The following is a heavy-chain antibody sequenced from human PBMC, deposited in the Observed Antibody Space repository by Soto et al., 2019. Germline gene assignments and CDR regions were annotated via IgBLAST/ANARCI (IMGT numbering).Heavy chain of an antibody. D-gene: IGHD3-22*01. J-gene: IGHJ4*02. CDR3: AKDTYYHDSSGFYVFDY. Sequence: PGGSLRLSCAASGFTVSSNYMSWVRQAPGKGLEWVSVIYSGGSTYYADSVRGRFTISRDNSKNTLYLQMNSLRAEDTAVYYCAKDTYYHDSSGFYVFDYWGQGTPVTVSS. CDR2: IYSGGST. V-gene: IGHV3-66*02. CDR1: GFTVSSNY.